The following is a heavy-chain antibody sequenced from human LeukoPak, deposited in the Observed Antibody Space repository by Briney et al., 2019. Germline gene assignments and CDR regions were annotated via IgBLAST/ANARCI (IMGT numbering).Heavy chain of an antibody. CDR1: GFTFSSYA. Sequence: GGSLRVSCAASGFTFSSYAMSWVRQAPGKGLGWVSAISGSGGSTYYADSVKGRFTISRDNSKNTLYLQMNSLRAEDTAVYYCAKGLSYGSGSRVEYWGQGTLVTVSS. CDR2: ISGSGGST. V-gene: IGHV3-23*01. J-gene: IGHJ4*02. D-gene: IGHD3-10*01. CDR3: AKGLSYGSGSRVEY.